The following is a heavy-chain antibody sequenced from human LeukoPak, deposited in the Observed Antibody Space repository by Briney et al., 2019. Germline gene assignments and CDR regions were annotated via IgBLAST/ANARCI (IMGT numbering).Heavy chain of an antibody. CDR2: INHSGST. V-gene: IGHV4-34*01. CDR1: GGSFSGYY. J-gene: IGHJ3*02. CDR3: ARGSDFDYWAAFDI. D-gene: IGHD2-8*02. Sequence: KPSETLSLTCAVYGGSFSGYYWIWIRQPPGKGLEWIGEINHSGSTNYNPSLKSRVTISVDTSKNQFSLKLSSVTAADTAVYYCARGSDFDYWAAFDIWGQGTMVTVSS.